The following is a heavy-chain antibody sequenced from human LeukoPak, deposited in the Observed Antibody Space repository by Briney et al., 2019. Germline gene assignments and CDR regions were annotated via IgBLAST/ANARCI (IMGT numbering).Heavy chain of an antibody. V-gene: IGHV3-23*01. CDR3: AKVSGYCTNGVCFSYY. D-gene: IGHD2-8*01. CDR2: ISGSGGRT. J-gene: IGHJ4*02. CDR1: GFTFSGSA. Sequence: PGGSLRLSRAAFGFTFSGSAMSWVRPAPGKGLEWVAAISGSGGRTYYFADLVKGRFTIPRDNSKNTLYLQMNSLRAEDTAVYYCAKVSGYCTNGVCFSYYWGQGTLVTVSS.